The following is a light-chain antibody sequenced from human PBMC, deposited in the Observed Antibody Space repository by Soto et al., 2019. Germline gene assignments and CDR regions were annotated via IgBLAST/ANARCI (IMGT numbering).Light chain of an antibody. CDR3: QQYNNWPYT. J-gene: IGKJ2*01. CDR2: GAS. V-gene: IGKV3-15*01. CDR1: QSVSSN. Sequence: EILMTQAPATLSVSQGERATLSCRASQSVSSNLAWYQQKPGQAPRLLIYGASTRATGITARFSGSGSGTEFTLTISSLQSEDFAVYYCQQYNNWPYTFGQGTKLEIK.